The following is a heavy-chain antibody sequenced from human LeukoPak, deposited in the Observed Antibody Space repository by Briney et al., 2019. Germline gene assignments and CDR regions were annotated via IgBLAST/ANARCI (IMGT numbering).Heavy chain of an antibody. CDR2: IYFSGST. V-gene: IGHV4-59*11. CDR3: TRGRQLDQGVYSYYYMDV. CDR1: GGSISRHY. Sequence: SETPSLTRTVSGGSISRHYWSWIRQPPGKGLEWIGCIYFSGSTNYNPSLKSRVTISVDTSKNQFSLKLSSVTAADTAVYYCTRGRQLDQGVYSYYYMDVWGKGTTVTVSS. J-gene: IGHJ6*03. D-gene: IGHD5/OR15-5a*01.